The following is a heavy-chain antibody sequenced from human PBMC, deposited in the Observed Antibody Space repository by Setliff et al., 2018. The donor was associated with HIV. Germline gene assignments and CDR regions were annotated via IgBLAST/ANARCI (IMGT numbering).Heavy chain of an antibody. CDR1: GYTFTNFG. V-gene: IGHV1-18*01. CDR3: ARDRLPSKWLLESDY. J-gene: IGHJ4*02. CDR2: ISPYNGNT. D-gene: IGHD3-22*01. Sequence: ASVKVSCKASGYTFTNFGITWVRQAPGQGLEWMGWISPYNGNTNYAPELHGRVTMTTDTSTSTASLELRSLRSDATAVYYCARDRLPSKWLLESDYWGQGTLVTVSS.